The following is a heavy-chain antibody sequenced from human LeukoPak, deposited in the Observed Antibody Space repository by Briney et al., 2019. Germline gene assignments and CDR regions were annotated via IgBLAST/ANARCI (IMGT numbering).Heavy chain of an antibody. D-gene: IGHD2-15*01. V-gene: IGHV3-48*04. J-gene: IGHJ4*02. CDR3: ARDYCSGPKCYFIDY. CDR2: ITSSSTV. Sequence: GGSLRLSCAASGFTFSNYSMNWVRQAPGRGLEWVSYITSSSTVYYAGSVKGRFTISRDNAKNSLFLQMNSLRAEDTAVYYCARDYCSGPKCYFIDYWGQGALVTVSS. CDR1: GFTFSNYS.